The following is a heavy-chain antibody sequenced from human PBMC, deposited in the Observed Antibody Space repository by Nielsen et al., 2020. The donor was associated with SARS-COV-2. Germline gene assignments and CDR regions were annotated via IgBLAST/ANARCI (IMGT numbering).Heavy chain of an antibody. CDR2: ISYDGSNK. V-gene: IGHV3-33*05. CDR3: ARVGYNSGWYVDDHYFDY. D-gene: IGHD6-19*01. J-gene: IGHJ4*02. Sequence: WIRQPPGKGLEWVAVISYDGSNKYYADSVKGRFTISRDNANNSLYLQMNSLRAEDTAVYYCARVGYNSGWYVDDHYFDYWGQGALVTVSS.